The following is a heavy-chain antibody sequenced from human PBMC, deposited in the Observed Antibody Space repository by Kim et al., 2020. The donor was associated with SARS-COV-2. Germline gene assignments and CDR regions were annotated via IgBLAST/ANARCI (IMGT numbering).Heavy chain of an antibody. J-gene: IGHJ3*02. V-gene: IGHV4-31*03. CDR3: ARARYGSGSSEDAFDI. D-gene: IGHD3-10*01. Sequence: SETLSLTCTVSGGSISSGGYYWSWIRQHPGKGLEWIGYIYYSGSTYYNPSLKSRVTISVDTSKNQFSLKLSSVTAADTAVYYCARARYGSGSSEDAFDIWGQGTMVTVSS. CDR2: IYYSGST. CDR1: GGSISSGGYY.